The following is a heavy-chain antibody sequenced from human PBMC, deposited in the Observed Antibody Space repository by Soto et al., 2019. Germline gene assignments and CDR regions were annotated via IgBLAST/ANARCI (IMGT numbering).Heavy chain of an antibody. J-gene: IGHJ3*02. CDR3: ARNFGFWAYDI. CDR1: GFTFSVYD. Sequence: PGGSLRLSCAASGFTFSVYDMNWVRQAPGEGLEWVSHISSRATTIYYADSVKGRFTISRDNAKNSLFLQMNSLRAEDTAVYFCARNFGFWAYDIWGQVTMVTVAS. V-gene: IGHV3-48*01. CDR2: ISSRATTI. D-gene: IGHD3-3*01.